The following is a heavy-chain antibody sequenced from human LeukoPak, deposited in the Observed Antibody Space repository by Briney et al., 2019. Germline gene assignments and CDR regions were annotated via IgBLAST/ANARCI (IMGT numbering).Heavy chain of an antibody. CDR2: ISSSSSGYI. D-gene: IGHD6-19*01. V-gene: IGHV3-21*01. CDR1: GFTFSSYS. CDR3: ARDKGHSSGWYP. Sequence: GGSLRLSCAASGFTFSSYSMNWVRQAPGKGLEWVSSISSSSSGYIYYADSVKGRFTISRDNAKNSLYLQMNSLRAEDTAVYYCARDKGHSSGWYPWGQGTLVTVSS. J-gene: IGHJ5*02.